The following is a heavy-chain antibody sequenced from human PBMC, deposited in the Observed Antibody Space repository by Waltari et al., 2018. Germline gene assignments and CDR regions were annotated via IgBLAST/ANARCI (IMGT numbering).Heavy chain of an antibody. J-gene: IGHJ4*02. CDR1: GIGLGNFG. D-gene: IGHD4-17*01. Sequence: QVQLVESGGGVVQPGRSLRLSCAASGIGLGNFGMQWVRQAPGKGLEWVALIWFDGSKQSYADSVKGRFTISRDNSKNTLYLQMNSLRADDTAVYYCTRLYGDYYFDYWGQGTLVTVSS. CDR3: TRLYGDYYFDY. CDR2: IWFDGSKQ. V-gene: IGHV3-33*03.